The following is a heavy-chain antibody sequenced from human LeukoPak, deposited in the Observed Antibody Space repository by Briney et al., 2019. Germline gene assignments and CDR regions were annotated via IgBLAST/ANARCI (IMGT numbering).Heavy chain of an antibody. J-gene: IGHJ4*02. CDR2: IYHSGST. D-gene: IGHD3-22*01. Sequence: PSETLSLTCTASGGSISSGGYYWSWIRQPPGKGLEWIGYIYHSGSTYYNPSPKSRVTISVDTSKNQFSLKLSSVTAADTAVYYCARGGSYYDSSGYPFYWGQGTLVTVSS. CDR3: ARGGSYYDSSGYPFY. CDR1: GGSISSGGYY. V-gene: IGHV4-30-2*01.